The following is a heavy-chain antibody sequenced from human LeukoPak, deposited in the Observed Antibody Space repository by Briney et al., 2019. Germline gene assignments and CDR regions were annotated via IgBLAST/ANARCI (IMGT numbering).Heavy chain of an antibody. J-gene: IGHJ6*02. CDR2: INHSGST. V-gene: IGHV4-34*01. CDR1: GGSFSGYY. CDR3: ARGPKRIKPYYYYDMDV. Sequence: SETLSLTCAVYGGSFSGYYWSWIRQPPGKGLEWIGEINHSGSTNYNPSLKSRVTISVDTSKNQFSLKLSSVTAADTAVYYCARGPKRIKPYYYYDMDVWGQGTTVTVSS. D-gene: IGHD2/OR15-2a*01.